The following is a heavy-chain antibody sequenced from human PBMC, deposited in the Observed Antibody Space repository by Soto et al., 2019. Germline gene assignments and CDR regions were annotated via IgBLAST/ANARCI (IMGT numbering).Heavy chain of an antibody. V-gene: IGHV1-18*01. J-gene: IGHJ6*02. CDR1: GYTFTNYG. CDR3: ARDRLPERPNYYFYGMDV. D-gene: IGHD1-1*01. Sequence: QVQLVQSGVEVKKPGASVKVSCKASGYTFTNYGISWVRRAPGQGLEWMGWINAYKGNTDYAQKLQGRVTMTTDTSTSTVYMELRSLRSDDTAEYYCARDRLPERPNYYFYGMDVWGQGTTVTVSS. CDR2: INAYKGNT.